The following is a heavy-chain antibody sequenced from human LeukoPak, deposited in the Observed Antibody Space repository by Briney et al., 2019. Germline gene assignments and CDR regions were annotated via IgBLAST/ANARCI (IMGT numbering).Heavy chain of an antibody. Sequence: GGSLRLSCAASGFTFSSYGMHWVRQAPGKGLEWVAVIWYDGSNKYYADSVKGRFTISRDNSKNTLYLQMNSLRAEDTAVYYCARVYYGDDYFDYWGQGTLVTVSS. CDR3: ARVYYGDDYFDY. V-gene: IGHV3-33*01. CDR2: IWYDGSNK. CDR1: GFTFSSYG. J-gene: IGHJ4*02. D-gene: IGHD4-17*01.